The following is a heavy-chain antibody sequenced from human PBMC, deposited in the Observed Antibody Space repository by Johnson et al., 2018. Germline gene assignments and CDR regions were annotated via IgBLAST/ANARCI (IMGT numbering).Heavy chain of an antibody. CDR3: ARPKNYGDYSEYFQH. Sequence: QVQLVQSGGGVVQPGRSLRLSCAASGFTFSSFSMHWVRQAPGKGLEWVAVISYDGNYKYYADSVKGRFTISRDSSKNTVYLQLNSLRAEDAAVYYWARPKNYGDYSEYFQHWGQGTLVTVSS. CDR2: ISYDGNYK. D-gene: IGHD4-17*01. V-gene: IGHV3-30*03. J-gene: IGHJ1*01. CDR1: GFTFSSFS.